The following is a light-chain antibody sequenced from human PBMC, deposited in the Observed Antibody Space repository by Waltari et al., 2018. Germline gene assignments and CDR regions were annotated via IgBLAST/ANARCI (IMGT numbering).Light chain of an antibody. CDR1: RRDVGGYNY. V-gene: IGLV2-14*01. CDR2: DVS. CDR3: SSYTNTNSWL. J-gene: IGLJ3*02. Sequence: QSALTQPASVSGSPGPAITISCPGTRRDVGGYNYVSWYQPHPGKAPKLMIYDVSKRPSGVSNRFSGSRSGNTASLTISGLQAEDESDYYCSSYTNTNSWLFGGGTKLTVL.